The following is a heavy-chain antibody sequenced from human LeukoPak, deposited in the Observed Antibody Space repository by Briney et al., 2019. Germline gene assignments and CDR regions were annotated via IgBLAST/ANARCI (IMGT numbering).Heavy chain of an antibody. V-gene: IGHV1-2*02. J-gene: IGHJ4*02. CDR2: INPNSGGT. D-gene: IGHD5-24*01. CDR1: GYTFTGYY. Sequence: ASVKVSCKASGYTFTGYYTHWVRQAPGQGLEWMGWINPNSGGTNYAQKFQGRVTMTRDTSISTAYMELSRLRSDDTAVYYCARYQSLEMATGGRYLDYWGQGTLVTVSS. CDR3: ARYQSLEMATGGRYLDY.